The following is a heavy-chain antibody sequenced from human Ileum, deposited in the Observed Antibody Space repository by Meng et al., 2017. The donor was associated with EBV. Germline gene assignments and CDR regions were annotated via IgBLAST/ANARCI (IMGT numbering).Heavy chain of an antibody. Sequence: HVQVVESGGGVGQTGRSLSLSCAASGFTFSSYAMHWVRQAPGKGLEWVAVISYDGSNKYYADSVKGRFTISRDNSKNTLYLKMNSLRAEDTAVYYCARDRDGYHDYWGQGTLVTVSS. D-gene: IGHD5-24*01. V-gene: IGHV3-30-3*01. CDR2: ISYDGSNK. CDR1: GFTFSSYA. CDR3: ARDRDGYHDY. J-gene: IGHJ4*02.